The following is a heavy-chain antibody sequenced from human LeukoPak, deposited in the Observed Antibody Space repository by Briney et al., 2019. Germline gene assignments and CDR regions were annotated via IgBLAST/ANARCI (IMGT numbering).Heavy chain of an antibody. D-gene: IGHD5-12*01. CDR3: ARMGTLGGYDLVWFDP. Sequence: SETLSLTCTVSGGSISGYYWSWIRQPPGKGLEWIGNIYYSGSTNYNPSLKSRVTISVDTSKNHFSLKLSSVTAADTAVYYCARMGTLGGYDLVWFDPWGQGTLVTVSS. V-gene: IGHV4-59*01. CDR1: GGSISGYY. J-gene: IGHJ5*02. CDR2: IYYSGST.